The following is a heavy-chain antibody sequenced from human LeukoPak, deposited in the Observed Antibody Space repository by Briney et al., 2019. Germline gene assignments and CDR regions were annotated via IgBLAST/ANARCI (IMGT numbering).Heavy chain of an antibody. V-gene: IGHV3-53*01. D-gene: IGHD3-16*01. Sequence: GGSLRLSCAASGFTVSSNYMSWVRQAPGKGLEWVSVIYSGGSTYYADSVKGRFTISRDNSKNTLYLQMNSLRAEDTAVYYCAKVSNWGVFYFDYWGQGTLVTVSS. CDR2: IYSGGST. CDR3: AKVSNWGVFYFDY. J-gene: IGHJ4*02. CDR1: GFTVSSNY.